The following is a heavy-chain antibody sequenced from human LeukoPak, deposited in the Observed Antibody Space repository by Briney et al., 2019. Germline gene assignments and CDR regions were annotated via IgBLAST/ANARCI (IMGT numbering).Heavy chain of an antibody. Sequence: PSETLSLTCTVSGGSISSSSYYWGWIRQPPGKGLEWIGSIYYSGSTYYNPSLKSRVTISVDTSKNQFSLKLSSVTAADTAVYYCATTRRPPRYYYDSSGYWGQGTLVTVSS. CDR2: IYYSGST. CDR3: ATTRRPPRYYYDSSGY. J-gene: IGHJ4*02. D-gene: IGHD3-22*01. CDR1: GGSISSSSYY. V-gene: IGHV4-39*01.